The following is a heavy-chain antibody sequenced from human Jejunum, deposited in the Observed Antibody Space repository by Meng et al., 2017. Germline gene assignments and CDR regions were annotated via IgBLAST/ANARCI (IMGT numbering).Heavy chain of an antibody. D-gene: IGHD6-6*01. CDR1: GGSFSGYY. Sequence: HGQVQQGGAGLLKPSETLSLTCTVYGGSFSGYYWSWIRQPPGKGLEWIGEINHSGSTSYNPSLKSRVTMSLDTSKNQFSLELSSVTAADTAVYYCARGSIADRLSDWGQGTLVTVSS. J-gene: IGHJ4*02. CDR2: INHSGST. V-gene: IGHV4-34*01. CDR3: ARGSIADRLSD.